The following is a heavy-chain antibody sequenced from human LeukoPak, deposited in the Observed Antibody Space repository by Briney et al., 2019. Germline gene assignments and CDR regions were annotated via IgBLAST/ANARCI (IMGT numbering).Heavy chain of an antibody. CDR2: IYYSGST. D-gene: IGHD6-13*01. CDR1: GGSISSGDYY. CDR3: AIPSGGSSWYMTSYGDAFDI. V-gene: IGHV4-30-4*01. Sequence: PSQTLSLTCTVSGGSISSGDYYWSWIRQPPGKGLEWIGYIYYSGSTYYNPSLKSRVTISVDTSKNQFSLKLSSVTAADTAVYYCAIPSGGSSWYMTSYGDAFDIWGQGTMVTVSS. J-gene: IGHJ3*02.